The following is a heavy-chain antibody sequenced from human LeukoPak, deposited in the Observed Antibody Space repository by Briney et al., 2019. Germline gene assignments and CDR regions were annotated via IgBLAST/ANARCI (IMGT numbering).Heavy chain of an antibody. CDR1: GFTFSTYS. D-gene: IGHD2-2*01. J-gene: IGHJ4*02. V-gene: IGHV3-48*02. CDR2: ISSSSSTI. CDR3: ARDKYSSIDY. Sequence: PGGSLRLSCAASGFTFSTYSMHWVRQAPGKGLEWVSYISSSSSTIYYADSLKGRFTISRDNAKSSPYLQMNSLRDEDTAVYYCARDKYSSIDYWGQGTLVTVSS.